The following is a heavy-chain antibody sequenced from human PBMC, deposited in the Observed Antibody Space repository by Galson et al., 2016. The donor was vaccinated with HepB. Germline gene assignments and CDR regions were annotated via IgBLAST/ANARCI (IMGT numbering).Heavy chain of an antibody. V-gene: IGHV5-51*01. CDR2: IYPGDSDI. CDR1: GYSFTNYW. CDR3: ARRDRDCSGGTCFSRNFDY. J-gene: IGHJ4*02. D-gene: IGHD2-15*01. Sequence: QSGAEVKKPGESLRISCKASGYSFTNYWIGWVRQMPGEGLEWMGIIYPGDSDIRYNSSFQGQVTISADKSITTAHLQWGSLKASDSAIYFCARRDRDCSGGTCFSRNFDYWGQGTLVSVSS.